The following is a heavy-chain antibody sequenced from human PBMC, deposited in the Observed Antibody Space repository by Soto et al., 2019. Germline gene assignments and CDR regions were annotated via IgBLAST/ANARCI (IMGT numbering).Heavy chain of an antibody. Sequence: LRLSCVASGFIFSNFGMHWVRQAPGKGLEWVAVISSDEKIKQYADSVRGRFAISRDNSKNTLYLQMTSLRAEDTAIYYCARGLRSVLDYWGQGTLVTVSS. V-gene: IGHV3-33*01. D-gene: IGHD6-6*01. CDR3: ARGLRSVLDY. J-gene: IGHJ4*02. CDR2: ISSDEKIK. CDR1: GFIFSNFG.